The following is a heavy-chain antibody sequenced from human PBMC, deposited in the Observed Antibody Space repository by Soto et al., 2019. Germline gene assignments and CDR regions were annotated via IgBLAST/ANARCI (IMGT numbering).Heavy chain of an antibody. D-gene: IGHD6-13*01. CDR1: GGSISGSSYY. Sequence: QLQLQESGPGLVKPSETLSLTCTVSGGSISGSSYYWGWIRQPPGKGLEWIGSIYYSGSTYYNPSLKRRVTLSVDTSKNQFSLKLSSVTAADTAVYYCARPQAEHSSSWLYNWFDPWGQGTLVTVSS. J-gene: IGHJ5*02. CDR2: IYYSGST. V-gene: IGHV4-39*01. CDR3: ARPQAEHSSSWLYNWFDP.